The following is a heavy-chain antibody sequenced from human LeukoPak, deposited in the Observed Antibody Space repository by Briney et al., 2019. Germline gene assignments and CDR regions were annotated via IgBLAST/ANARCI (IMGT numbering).Heavy chain of an antibody. D-gene: IGHD2-2*01. CDR2: IIPIFGTA. V-gene: IGHV1-69*05. J-gene: IGHJ4*02. CDR3: ARSPLGYCSSTSCYLGWY. CDR1: GYTFTSYG. Sequence: ASVKVSCKASGYTFTSYGISWVRQAPGQGLEWMGGIIPIFGTANYAQKFQGRVTITTDESTSTAYMELSSLRSEDTAVYYCARSPLGYCSSTSCYLGWYWGQGTLVTVSS.